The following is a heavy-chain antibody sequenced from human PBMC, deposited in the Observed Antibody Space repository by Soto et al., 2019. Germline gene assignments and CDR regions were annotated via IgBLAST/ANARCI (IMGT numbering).Heavy chain of an antibody. J-gene: IGHJ6*02. V-gene: IGHV3-30*18. CDR3: AKVRHGSGTRWDMDV. D-gene: IGHD3-10*01. Sequence: QVQLVESGGGVVQPGRSLRLSCAASGFAFSDYAMHWVRQAPGKGLEWGAVISHDGSSKYPADSVKGRITISRDNSRNTVILQMDSLISEETAVYYCAKVRHGSGTRWDMDVWGQGTTVTASS. CDR1: GFAFSDYA. CDR2: ISHDGSSK.